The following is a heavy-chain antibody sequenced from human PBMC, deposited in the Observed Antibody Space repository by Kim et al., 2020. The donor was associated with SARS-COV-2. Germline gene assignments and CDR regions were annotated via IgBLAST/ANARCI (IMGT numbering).Heavy chain of an antibody. V-gene: IGHV4-34*01. CDR1: GGSFSDYY. D-gene: IGHD3-22*01. CDR3: ARGPDPYYYDNSGYFYYGMDV. J-gene: IGHJ6*02. Sequence: SETLSLTCAVYGGSFSDYYWSWIRQPPGKGLEWIGEIIHSGSTNYNPSLKSRVTISADTSKNQFSLKLNSVTAADTAVYYCARGPDPYYYDNSGYFYYGMDVWGQGTTVTVSS. CDR2: IIHSGST.